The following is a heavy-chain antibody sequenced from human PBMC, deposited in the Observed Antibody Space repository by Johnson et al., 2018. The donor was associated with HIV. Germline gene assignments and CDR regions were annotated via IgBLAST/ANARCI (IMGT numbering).Heavy chain of an antibody. D-gene: IGHD1-26*01. V-gene: IGHV3-9*01. CDR2: ISWNSGSI. J-gene: IGHJ3*02. CDR1: GFTFDDYA. Sequence: EVQVVESGGGLIQPGGSLRLSCAASGFTFDDYAMHWVRQAPGKGLEWVSGISWNSGSIGYADSVKGRFTISRDNAKNSLYLQMNSLRAEDTALYYCAKVLEVGATKDDAFDIWGQGTLVTVSS. CDR3: AKVLEVGATKDDAFDI.